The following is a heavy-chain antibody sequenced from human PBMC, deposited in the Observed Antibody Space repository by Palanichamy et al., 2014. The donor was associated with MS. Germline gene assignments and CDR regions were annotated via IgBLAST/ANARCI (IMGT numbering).Heavy chain of an antibody. D-gene: IGHD3-10*01. V-gene: IGHV5-51*01. CDR1: GYSFTRYW. Sequence: EVRLVQSGAEVKKSGESLKISCKGSGYSFTRYWIAWVRQMPGKGLELMGIINPVSSDIRYRPPFQGQVTISVDKSISTAFLQWTSLKASDTAMYYCVRRIMSVGSDRGGWFDPWGQGTLVTVSS. CDR3: VRRIMSVGSDRGGWFDP. CDR2: INPVSSDI. J-gene: IGHJ5*02.